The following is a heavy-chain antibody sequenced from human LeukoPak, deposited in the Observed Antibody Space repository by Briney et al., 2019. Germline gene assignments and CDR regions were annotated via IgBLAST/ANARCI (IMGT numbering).Heavy chain of an antibody. D-gene: IGHD2-15*01. Sequence: SETLSLTCAVYGGSFSGYYWSWIRQPPGKGLEWIGEINHSGSTNYNPSLKSRVTISVDTSKNQFSLKLSSVTAADTAVYYCARLGNGSADAFDIWGQGTMVTVSS. V-gene: IGHV4-34*01. J-gene: IGHJ3*02. CDR1: GGSFSGYY. CDR2: INHSGST. CDR3: ARLGNGSADAFDI.